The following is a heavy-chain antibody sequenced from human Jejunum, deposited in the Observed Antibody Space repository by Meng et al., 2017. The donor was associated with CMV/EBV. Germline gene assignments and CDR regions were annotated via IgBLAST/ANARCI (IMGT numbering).Heavy chain of an antibody. D-gene: IGHD2-2*01. V-gene: IGHV4-59*01. CDR1: GGSIGGYY. CDR2: IHYSGST. J-gene: IGHJ4*02. Sequence: CTVSGGSIGGYYWSWIRQPPGKGLEWTGYIHYSGSTNYNPSLKSRVTISVDMSKNQFSLKLTSVTAADTAVYYCARYALDWEGFDYWGQGTLVTVSS. CDR3: ARYALDWEGFDY.